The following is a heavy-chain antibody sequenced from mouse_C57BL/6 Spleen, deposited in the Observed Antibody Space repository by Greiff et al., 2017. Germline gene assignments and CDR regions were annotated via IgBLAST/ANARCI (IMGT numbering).Heavy chain of an antibody. D-gene: IGHD1-1*02. CDR3: ARTEGSYPYYFDY. CDR2: IYPGSGST. CDR1: GYTFTSYW. Sequence: VQLQQPGAELVKPGASVKMSCKASGYTFTSYWITWVKQRPGQGLEWIGDIYPGSGSTNYNEKFKSKATLTVDTSSSTAYMQLSSLTSEDSAVYYGARTEGSYPYYFDYWGQGTTLTVSS. V-gene: IGHV1-55*01. J-gene: IGHJ2*01.